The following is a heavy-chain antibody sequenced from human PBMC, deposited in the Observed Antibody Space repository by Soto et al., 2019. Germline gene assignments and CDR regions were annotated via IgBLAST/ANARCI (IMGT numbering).Heavy chain of an antibody. CDR3: ASEATLGIYFDY. V-gene: IGHV4-39*01. J-gene: IGHJ4*02. Sequence: DILGLTCPVAGCSISSRSYYWGWLSQPPGKGLEWIGSIYYSGSTYYNPSLKSRVTISVDTSKNQFSLKLSSVTAADTAVYYCASEATLGIYFDYWGQRTLVPVS. CDR1: GCSISSRSYY. CDR2: IYYSGST. D-gene: IGHD5-12*01.